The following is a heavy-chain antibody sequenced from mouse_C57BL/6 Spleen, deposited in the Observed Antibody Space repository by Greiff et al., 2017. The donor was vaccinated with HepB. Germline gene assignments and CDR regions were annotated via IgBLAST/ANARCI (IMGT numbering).Heavy chain of an antibody. CDR1: GYSFTGYY. J-gene: IGHJ2*01. Sequence: VQLQQSGPELVKPGASVKISCKASGYSFTGYYMNWVKQSPEKSLEWIGEINPSTGGTTYNQKFKAKATLTVDKSSSTAYMQLKSLTSEDSAVYYCARRGHFDYWGQGTTLTVSS. CDR3: ARRGHFDY. CDR2: INPSTGGT. V-gene: IGHV1-42*01.